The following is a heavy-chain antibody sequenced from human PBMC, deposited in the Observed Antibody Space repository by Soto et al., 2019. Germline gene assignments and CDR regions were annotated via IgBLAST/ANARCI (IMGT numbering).Heavy chain of an antibody. CDR1: GGSIGSLGVS. Sequence: SETLCVRWTVSGGSIGSLGVSCGWIRNPPGRGLEWIGYIYHSGSTYYIPSLRSRVAISMDRAKNQFSLHLSSVTAEDTAVYFCAGVRYSDNWQGLIDFWGLGTLVTVSS. D-gene: IGHD4-4*01. J-gene: IGHJ4*02. CDR2: IYHSGST. V-gene: IGHV4-30-2*01. CDR3: AGVRYSDNWQGLIDF.